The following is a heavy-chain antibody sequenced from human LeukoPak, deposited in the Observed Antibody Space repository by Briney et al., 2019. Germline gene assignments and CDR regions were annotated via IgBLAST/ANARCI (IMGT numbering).Heavy chain of an antibody. Sequence: GGSLRLSCAASGFTFTNYWMTWVRQAPGKGLEWVASIEKGGSEKNYVDSVKGRFTISRDNAKNSLFLQMNSLRAEDTALYYCARDRGGSYMYLQHWGQGTLVTVSS. V-gene: IGHV3-7*03. CDR1: GFTFTNYW. CDR3: ARDRGGSYMYLQH. J-gene: IGHJ1*01. CDR2: IEKGGSEK. D-gene: IGHD1-26*01.